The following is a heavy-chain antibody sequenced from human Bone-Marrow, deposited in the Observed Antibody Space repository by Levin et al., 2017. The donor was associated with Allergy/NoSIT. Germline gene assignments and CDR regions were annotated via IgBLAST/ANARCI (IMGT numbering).Heavy chain of an antibody. V-gene: IGHV1-8*01. CDR1: GYTFTSFD. D-gene: IGHD2/OR15-2a*01. Sequence: ASVKVSCKASGYTFTSFDISWVRQANGQGLEWMGWMNPNTGNAGSARKFQGRITMTRDTALTTAYLELSGLTPDDTADYFCASWRAQGPLCNGGQCFTDFWGQGTPVTVSS. CDR2: MNPNTGNA. CDR3: ASWRAQGPLCNGGQCFTDF. J-gene: IGHJ4*02.